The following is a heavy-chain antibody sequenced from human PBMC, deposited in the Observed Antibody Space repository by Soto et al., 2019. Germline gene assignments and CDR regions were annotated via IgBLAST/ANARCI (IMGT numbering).Heavy chain of an antibody. D-gene: IGHD2-8*01. CDR2: IIPVLGVE. V-gene: IGHV1-69*02. CDR1: GDTFSRST. CDR3: ASSTAGVYVFHD. J-gene: IGHJ4*02. Sequence: QVQLVQSGAEVKNRGSSVKVSCKASGDTFSRSTISWVRQAPGQRLEWMGRIIPVLGVENHAQNFQGRVTLTADKSTSTAYLELSSLKSEYTAIYYCASSTAGVYVFHDWGQGTLVTVSS.